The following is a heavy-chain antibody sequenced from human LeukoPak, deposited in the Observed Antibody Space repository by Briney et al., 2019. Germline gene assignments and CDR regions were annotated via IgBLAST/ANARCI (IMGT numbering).Heavy chain of an antibody. CDR3: ARGKTYYYDSSGYPFDY. D-gene: IGHD3-22*01. Sequence: GSLRLSCAASGFTFSSYSMNWVRQAPGKGLEWIGEINHSGSTNYNPSLKSRVTISVDTSKNQFSLKLSSVTAADTAVYYCARGKTYYYDSSGYPFDYWGQGTPVTVSS. CDR1: GFTFSSYS. CDR2: INHSGST. J-gene: IGHJ4*02. V-gene: IGHV4-34*01.